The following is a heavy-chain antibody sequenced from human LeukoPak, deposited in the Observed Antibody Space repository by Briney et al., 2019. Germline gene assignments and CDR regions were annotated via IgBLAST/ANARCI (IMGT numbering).Heavy chain of an antibody. J-gene: IGHJ3*02. CDR3: AREGYSSGYAGAFDT. CDR1: GFSFSTSA. CDR2: TSSDESIK. V-gene: IGHV3-30-3*01. D-gene: IGHD3-22*01. Sequence: GNPLRLSCAASGFSFSTSAMHWVRQAPGKGLEWVAVTSSDESIKLYADSVKGRFTISRDNSKNTLYLQMNSLRIEDTALYYCAREGYSSGYAGAFDTWGQGTMVTVSS.